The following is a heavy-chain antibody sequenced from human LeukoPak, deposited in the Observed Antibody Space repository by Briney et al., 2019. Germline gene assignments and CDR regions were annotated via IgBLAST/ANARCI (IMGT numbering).Heavy chain of an antibody. CDR2: ISYDGSNK. J-gene: IGHJ3*02. CDR3: ARDGLPCSGGSCYSDAFDI. CDR1: GFTFSGYA. D-gene: IGHD2-15*01. Sequence: PGGSLRLSCAASGFTFSGYAMHWVRQAPGKGLEWVAVISYDGSNKYYADSVKGRFTISRDNSKNTLYLQMNSLRAEDTAVYYCARDGLPCSGGSCYSDAFDIWGQGTMVTVSS. V-gene: IGHV3-30*04.